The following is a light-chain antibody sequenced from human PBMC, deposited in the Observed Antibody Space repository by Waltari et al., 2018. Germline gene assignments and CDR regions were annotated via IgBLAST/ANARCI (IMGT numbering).Light chain of an antibody. Sequence: QLAVTQSPSASASLGAAVKLTCTLSSEHSAYAIAWHQHQPRKGPRSLMKIDGGGGHTKGDGIPDRCSGFSSGAERYLTIASLQDEDEAAYYCQTWDPDTVVFGGGTKLTV. J-gene: IGLJ2*01. CDR1: SEHSAYA. V-gene: IGLV4-69*01. CDR2: IDGGGGH. CDR3: QTWDPDTVV.